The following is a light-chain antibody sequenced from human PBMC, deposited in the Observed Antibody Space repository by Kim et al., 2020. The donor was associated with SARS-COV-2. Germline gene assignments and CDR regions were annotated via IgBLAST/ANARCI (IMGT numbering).Light chain of an antibody. V-gene: IGKV1-5*03. CDR2: KAS. J-gene: IGKJ2*01. CDR3: QQYDSHPYT. CDR1: QSVSSW. Sequence: DIQMTQSPSTLSASVGDRVTITCRASQSVSSWLAWYQQKPGKAPKLLIYKASTLEGGVPSRFSGRGSGTEFTLTINSLQPDDFATFSCQQYDSHPYTFGQGTKGEI.